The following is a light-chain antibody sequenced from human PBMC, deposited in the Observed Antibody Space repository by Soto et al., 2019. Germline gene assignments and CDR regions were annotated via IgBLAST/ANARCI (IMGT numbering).Light chain of an antibody. CDR2: KAS. J-gene: IGKJ3*01. CDR3: QQYGSSPFT. V-gene: IGKV1-5*03. CDR1: QSISSW. Sequence: DIQMTQAHPTLSASVGDRVTITCRASQSISSWLAWYQQKPGKAPKLLIYKASSLESGVPSRFSGSGSGTDFTLTISRLEPEDFAVYYCQQYGSSPFTFGPGTKVDIK.